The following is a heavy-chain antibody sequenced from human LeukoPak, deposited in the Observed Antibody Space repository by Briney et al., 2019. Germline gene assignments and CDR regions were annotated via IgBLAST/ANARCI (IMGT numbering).Heavy chain of an antibody. CDR1: GYIFTGYY. V-gene: IGHV1-2*02. J-gene: IGHJ4*02. CDR3: ARETGQFEHDS. D-gene: IGHD5-24*01. Sequence: ASVKVSCKASGYIFTGYYMHWVRQAPGQGPEWMGWINPKSGDTNYAQKFQGRVTLTRDTSISTGYMELSRLTSDDTAVYYCARETGQFEHDSWGQGTLVTVSS. CDR2: INPKSGDT.